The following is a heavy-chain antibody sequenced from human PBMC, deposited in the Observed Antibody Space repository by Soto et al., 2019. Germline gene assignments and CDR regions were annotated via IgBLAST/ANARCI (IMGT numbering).Heavy chain of an antibody. J-gene: IGHJ4*02. Sequence: PGESLKISCKGSGYSFTSYWIGWVRQMPRKGLEWMGIIYPGDSDTRYSPSFQGQVTISADKSISTAYLQWSSLKASDTAMYYCATHYYDSSGYYYLDYWGQGTLVTVSS. CDR2: IYPGDSDT. CDR1: GYSFTSYW. D-gene: IGHD3-22*01. V-gene: IGHV5-51*01. CDR3: ATHYYDSSGYYYLDY.